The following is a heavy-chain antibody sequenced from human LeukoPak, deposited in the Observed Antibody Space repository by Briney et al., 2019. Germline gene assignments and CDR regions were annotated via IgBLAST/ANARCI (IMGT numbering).Heavy chain of an antibody. D-gene: IGHD2-15*01. Sequence: ASVKVSCKASGYTFTGYYLHWVRQAPGQGPEWMGWINPTSGGTNYAQKFQDRVTMTRDTSITTAYMELSRLRLDDTAVYYCAKDLTPGVNVNDCWGQGTLVTVSS. V-gene: IGHV1-2*02. J-gene: IGHJ4*02. CDR2: INPTSGGT. CDR3: AKDLTPGVNVNDC. CDR1: GYTFTGYY.